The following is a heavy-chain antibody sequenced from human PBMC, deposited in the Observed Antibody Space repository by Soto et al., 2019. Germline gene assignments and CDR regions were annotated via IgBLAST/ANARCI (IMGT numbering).Heavy chain of an antibody. Sequence: QVQLVESGGGVVQPGRSLRLSCAASGFTFNNYGMHWVRQAPGKGLEWVAVIYYDGSNTYYADSVKGRFTISRDNSKNTLYLEMNSLRAEDTAVYYCARDSSQYDSDWELRTGWFDPWGQGTLVTVSS. CDR2: IYYDGSNT. CDR3: ARDSSQYDSDWELRTGWFDP. CDR1: GFTFNNYG. J-gene: IGHJ5*02. D-gene: IGHD3-22*01. V-gene: IGHV3-33*01.